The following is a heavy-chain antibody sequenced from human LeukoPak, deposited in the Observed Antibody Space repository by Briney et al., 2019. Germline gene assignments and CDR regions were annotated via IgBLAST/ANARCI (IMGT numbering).Heavy chain of an antibody. CDR2: ISSSSSYI. J-gene: IGHJ6*02. V-gene: IGHV3-21*01. CDR1: GFTFSSYS. Sequence: GGSLRLSCAASGFTFSSYSMNWVRQAPGKGLEWVSSISSSSSYIYYADSVKGRFTISRDNAKNSLYLQMSSLRAEDTAVYYCARDDYGGLYHYYYGMDVWGQGTTVTVSS. CDR3: ARDDYGGLYHYYYGMDV. D-gene: IGHD4-23*01.